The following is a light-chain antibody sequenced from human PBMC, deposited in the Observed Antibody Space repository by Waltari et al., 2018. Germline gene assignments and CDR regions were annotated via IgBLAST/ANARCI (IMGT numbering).Light chain of an antibody. Sequence: QSVLTQPPSVSAAPGQKVTISCYGSRSNIGTNYISWFQVLPGTAPKVLIYDNGRRPSEIPDRFAGSKSGTSATLGIIGLQTADEADYYCGTWDDTLSAWVFGGGTKLTVL. CDR3: GTWDDTLSAWV. J-gene: IGLJ3*02. V-gene: IGLV1-51*01. CDR1: RSNIGTNY. CDR2: DNG.